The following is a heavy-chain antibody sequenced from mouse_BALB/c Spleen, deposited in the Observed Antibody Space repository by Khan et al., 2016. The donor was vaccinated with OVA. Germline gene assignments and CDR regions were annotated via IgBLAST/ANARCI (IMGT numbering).Heavy chain of an antibody. Sequence: QVQLQQPGAELARPGASVKMSCKASGYTFTSYTIHWVRQRPGQAPEWIGHINPSNNYTNYNQNFKDKATLIVDKSSSTAYMQLSRLTSEDSAVYNCVREGAYHRSEGWCADWGQGTLVTVAA. D-gene: IGHD2-14*01. V-gene: IGHV1-4*01. J-gene: IGHJ3*01. CDR3: VREGAYHRSEGWCAD. CDR1: GYTFTSYT. CDR2: INPSNNYT.